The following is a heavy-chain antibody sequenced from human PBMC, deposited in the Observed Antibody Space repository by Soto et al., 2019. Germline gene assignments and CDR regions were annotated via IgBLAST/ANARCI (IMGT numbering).Heavy chain of an antibody. CDR3: ARDGSGYYGSGSYPD. J-gene: IGHJ4*02. CDR1: GYTFTAFA. CDR2: INADNGNT. D-gene: IGHD3-10*01. Sequence: QVQLVQSGTEVRKPGASVRVSCKASGYTFTAFAMHWVRQAPGQRPEWMGWINADNGNTRYSQKFQGRVTFNRDTSANTAYLELSSLESDDTAVYYCARDGSGYYGSGSYPDWGQGTLVTVAS. V-gene: IGHV1-3*01.